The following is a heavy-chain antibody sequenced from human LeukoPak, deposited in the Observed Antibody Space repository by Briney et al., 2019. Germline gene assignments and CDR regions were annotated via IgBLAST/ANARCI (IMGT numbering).Heavy chain of an antibody. J-gene: IGHJ4*02. D-gene: IGHD3-16*01. CDR3: AKDDSNYDYV. CDR1: GFTFSAYG. V-gene: IGHV3-30*18. Sequence: GGSLRLSCAASGFTFSAYGMHWVRQTPGEGLEWVAVISYDGSNKYYADSVKGRFTISRDNSKNTLYLEMNSLRAEDTAVYYRAKDDSNYDYVWGQGTLVTVSS. CDR2: ISYDGSNK.